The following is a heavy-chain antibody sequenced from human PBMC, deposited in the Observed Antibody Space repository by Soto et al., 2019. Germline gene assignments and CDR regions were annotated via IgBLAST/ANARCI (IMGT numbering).Heavy chain of an antibody. J-gene: IGHJ4*02. Sequence: GESLKISCKGSVYSFTSYWIGWVRQMPGKGLEWMGIIYPGDSDTRYSPSFQGQVTISADKSISTAYLQWSSLKASDTAIYYCARRLPHFDLLLVPFDYWGQGTLVTVSS. CDR2: IYPGDSDT. CDR3: ARRLPHFDLLLVPFDY. D-gene: IGHD3-9*01. CDR1: VYSFTSYW. V-gene: IGHV5-51*01.